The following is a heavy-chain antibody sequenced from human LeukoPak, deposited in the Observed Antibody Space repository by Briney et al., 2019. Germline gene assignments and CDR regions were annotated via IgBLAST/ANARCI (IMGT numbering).Heavy chain of an antibody. CDR2: ISSSSSYI. V-gene: IGHV3-21*01. CDR3: ARAEIKYYYYYMDV. J-gene: IGHJ6*03. CDR1: GFTFSSYS. D-gene: IGHD5-24*01. Sequence: GGSLRLSCAASGFTFSSYSMNWVRQAPGKGLEGVSSISSSSSYIYYADSVKGRFTISRDNAKNSLYLQMNSLRAEDTAVYYCARAEIKYYYYYMDVWGKGTTVTVSS.